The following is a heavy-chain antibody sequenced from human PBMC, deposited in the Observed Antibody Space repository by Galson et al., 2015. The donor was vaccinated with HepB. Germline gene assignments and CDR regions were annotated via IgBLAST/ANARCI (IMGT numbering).Heavy chain of an antibody. Sequence: SVKVSCKVSGYTLTELSMHWVRQAPGKGLEWMGGFDPEDGETIYAQKFQGRVTMTEDTSTDTAYMELSSLRSEDTAVYYCATDLPGRSGYRNWFDPWAREPWSPSPQ. D-gene: IGHD3-3*01. CDR1: GYTLTELS. J-gene: IGHJ5*02. CDR2: FDPEDGET. CDR3: ATDLPGRSGYRNWFDP. V-gene: IGHV1-24*01.